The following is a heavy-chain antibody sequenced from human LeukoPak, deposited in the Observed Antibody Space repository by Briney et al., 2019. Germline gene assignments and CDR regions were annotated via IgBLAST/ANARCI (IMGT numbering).Heavy chain of an antibody. J-gene: IGHJ3*02. CDR2: IYSGGST. CDR1: GFTFGSNY. D-gene: IGHD6-19*01. Sequence: GASLRLFCSASGFTFGSNYISWVRQAPGAALQWFSVIYSGGSTYYADSVKGRFTISRDNSKNTLYLQMNSLRAEDTAVYYCARDLYSSGWCPGAFDIWGQGTMVTVSS. V-gene: IGHV3-53*01. CDR3: ARDLYSSGWCPGAFDI.